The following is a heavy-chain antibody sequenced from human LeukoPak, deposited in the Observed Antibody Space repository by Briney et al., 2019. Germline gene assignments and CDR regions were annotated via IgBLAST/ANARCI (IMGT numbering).Heavy chain of an antibody. CDR3: ARDSSGWYQGLGGMDV. Sequence: GGSLRLPCAASGFTFSSYSMNWVRQAPGKGLEWVSYISSSSSTIYYADSVKGRFTISRDNAKNSLYLQMNSLRAEDTAMYYCARDSSGWYQGLGGMDVWGQGTTVTVSS. J-gene: IGHJ6*02. CDR2: ISSSSSTI. D-gene: IGHD6-19*01. V-gene: IGHV3-48*01. CDR1: GFTFSSYS.